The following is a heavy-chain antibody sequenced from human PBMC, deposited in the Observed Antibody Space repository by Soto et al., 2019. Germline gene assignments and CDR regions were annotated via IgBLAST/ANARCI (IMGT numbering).Heavy chain of an antibody. D-gene: IGHD3-3*01. J-gene: IGHJ6*02. CDR2: IYYSGST. Sequence: SETLSLTCAVYGGSFSGYYWTWIRQPPGTGLEWIGYIYYSGSTNYNPSLKSRVTISVDTSKNQFSLKLSSVTAADTAVYYCAMGSYDFWSGYLSTPEYYYGMDVWGQGTTVTVSS. CDR1: GGSFSGYY. V-gene: IGHV4-59*01. CDR3: AMGSYDFWSGYLSTPEYYYGMDV.